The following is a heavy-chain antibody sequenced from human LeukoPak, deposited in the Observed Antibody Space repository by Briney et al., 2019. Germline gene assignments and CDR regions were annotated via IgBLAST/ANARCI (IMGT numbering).Heavy chain of an antibody. CDR3: AREGHYYGSGSLDY. Sequence: GASVKVPCKASGGTFSSYAISWVRQAPGQGLEWMGRIIPILGIANYAQKFQGRVTVTADKSTSTAYMELSSLRSEDTAVYYCAREGHYYGSGSLDYWGQGTLVTVSS. CDR2: IIPILGIA. D-gene: IGHD3-10*01. CDR1: GGTFSSYA. J-gene: IGHJ4*02. V-gene: IGHV1-69*04.